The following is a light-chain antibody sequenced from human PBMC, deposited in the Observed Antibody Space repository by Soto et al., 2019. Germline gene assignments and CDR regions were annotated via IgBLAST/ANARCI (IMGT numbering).Light chain of an antibody. CDR1: QSVSSN. V-gene: IGKV3-11*01. CDR3: QQRSNWWT. Sequence: EIVMTQSPATLSVSPGERATLSCRASQSVSSNVAWYQQKPGQAPRLLIYQTSARATGIPGRFSGSGSGTDFTLTISSLEPEDFAVYYCQQRSNWWTFGQGTKVDIK. J-gene: IGKJ1*01. CDR2: QTS.